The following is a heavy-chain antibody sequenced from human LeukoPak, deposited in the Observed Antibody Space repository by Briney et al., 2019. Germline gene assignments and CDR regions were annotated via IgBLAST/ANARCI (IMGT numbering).Heavy chain of an antibody. CDR1: GGTFSSYA. V-gene: IGHV1-69*05. D-gene: IGHD3-22*01. CDR3: ARRVSNGYYPDY. J-gene: IGHJ4*02. CDR2: IIPIFGTA. Sequence: ASVKVSCKASGGTFSSYAISWVRQAPGQGLEWMGGIIPIFGTANYAQKFQGRVTITTDESTSTAYMELSSLRSEDTAVYYCARRVSNGYYPDYWGQGTLVTVSS.